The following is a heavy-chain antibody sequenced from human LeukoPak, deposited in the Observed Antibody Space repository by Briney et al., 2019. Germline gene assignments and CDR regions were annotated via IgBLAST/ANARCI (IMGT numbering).Heavy chain of an antibody. V-gene: IGHV4-38-2*01. J-gene: IGHJ6*04. D-gene: IGHD2-2*01. CDR3: ARDRIVVVPAATGRYGMDV. Sequence: SETLSLTCAVSGYSISSGYYWGWIRQPPGKGLECIGSIYHSGSTYYNPSLKSRVTISVDTSKNQFSLKLSSVTAADTAVYYCARDRIVVVPAATGRYGMDVWGKGTTVTVSS. CDR1: GYSISSGYY. CDR2: IYHSGST.